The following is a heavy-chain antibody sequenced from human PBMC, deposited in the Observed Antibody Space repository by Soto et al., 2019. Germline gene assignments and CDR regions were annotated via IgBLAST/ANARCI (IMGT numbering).Heavy chain of an antibody. V-gene: IGHV3-48*03. Sequence: EVQLVESGGGLVQPGGSLRLSRAASGFTFSSYEMNWVRQAPGKGLEWVSYISSSGSTIYYADSVKGRFTISRDNAKNSLYLQMNRLRAEDTAVYYCARGQYSSGGGYFDYWGQETLVTVSS. D-gene: IGHD6-19*01. CDR3: ARGQYSSGGGYFDY. CDR2: ISSSGSTI. J-gene: IGHJ4*02. CDR1: GFTFSSYE.